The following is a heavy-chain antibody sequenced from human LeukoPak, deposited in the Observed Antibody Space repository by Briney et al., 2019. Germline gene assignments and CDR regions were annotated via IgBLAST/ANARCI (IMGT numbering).Heavy chain of an antibody. J-gene: IGHJ4*02. CDR2: NIPMFVTA. CDR3: ARGGKAAAEQFDY. Sequence: SVKVSCKASGGSFSSHAISWVRQAPGQGLEWMGGNIPMFVTADYAQKFQGRVTITADESTNTAYMEVSSLRSEDTAMYYCARGGKAAAEQFDYRGQGTLVTVSS. D-gene: IGHD3-10*01. V-gene: IGHV1-69*13. CDR1: GGSFSSHA.